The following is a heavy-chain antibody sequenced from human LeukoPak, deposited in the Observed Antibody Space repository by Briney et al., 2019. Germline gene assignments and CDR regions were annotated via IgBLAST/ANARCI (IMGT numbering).Heavy chain of an antibody. Sequence: PSETLSLTCTVSGGPINGYYWSWIRQPAGEGLEWIGRINLSGSTNYNPSLKSRVTMSVDTSKNQLSLKLTSVTAADTAVYYCARGPFGGSFHYFDYWGQGTLVTVSS. CDR1: GGPINGYY. CDR3: ARGPFGGSFHYFDY. J-gene: IGHJ4*02. D-gene: IGHD1-26*01. V-gene: IGHV4-4*07. CDR2: INLSGST.